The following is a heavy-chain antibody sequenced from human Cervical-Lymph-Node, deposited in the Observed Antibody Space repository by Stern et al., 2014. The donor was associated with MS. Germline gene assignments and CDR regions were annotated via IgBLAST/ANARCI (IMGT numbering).Heavy chain of an antibody. CDR2: IGTYLGNT. CDR3: ARGSAYVYGGNADHDALDV. D-gene: IGHD4-23*01. Sequence: QVQLLQPGADVKKPGASVNVSCKASGYTFTNNGISWVRQAPGQGLEWMGWIGTYLGNTNYAEKFKGRVTMTTDTAASTVYMELRSLRSDDTAVYYCARGSAYVYGGNADHDALDVWGQGTLVTVSS. J-gene: IGHJ3*01. V-gene: IGHV1-18*01. CDR1: GYTFTNNG.